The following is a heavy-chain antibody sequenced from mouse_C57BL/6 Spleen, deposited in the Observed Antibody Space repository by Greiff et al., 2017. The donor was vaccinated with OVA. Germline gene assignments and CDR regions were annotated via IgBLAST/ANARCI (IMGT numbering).Heavy chain of an antibody. CDR1: GFTFSSYG. Sequence: DVQLVESGGDLVKPGGSLKLSCAASGFTFSSYGMSWVRQTPDKRLEWVATISSGGSYTYYPDSVKGRFTISRDNAKNTLYLQMSSLKSEDTAMYYCARQGLREDYFDYWGQGTTLTVSS. CDR3: ARQGLREDYFDY. V-gene: IGHV5-6*01. CDR2: ISSGGSYT. J-gene: IGHJ2*01. D-gene: IGHD2-4*01.